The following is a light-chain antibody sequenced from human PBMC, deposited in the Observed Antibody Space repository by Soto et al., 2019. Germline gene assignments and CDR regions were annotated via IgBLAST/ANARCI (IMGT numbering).Light chain of an antibody. V-gene: IGKV3-20*01. Sequence: EIVLTQSPGTLSLSPGERATLSCRASQSVSSSYLAWYQQKPGQAPRLLIYGASSRATGIPDRFSGSGSGTDFTLTISKLEPEDFAVYYCQQYSSSPATFGQGTKVAIK. CDR3: QQYSSSPAT. CDR1: QSVSSSY. CDR2: GAS. J-gene: IGKJ1*01.